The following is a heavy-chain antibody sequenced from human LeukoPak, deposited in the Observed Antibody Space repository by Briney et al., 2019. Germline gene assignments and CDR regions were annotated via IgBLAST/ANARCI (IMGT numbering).Heavy chain of an antibody. J-gene: IGHJ4*02. D-gene: IGHD2-15*01. CDR2: VTDSGGTT. CDR3: AKYLMGYCSGGSCAPVDY. V-gene: IGHV3-23*01. CDR1: GFTFSIYA. Sequence: PGGSLRLSCAASGFTFSIYAMSWVRQAPGKGLEWVSAVTDSGGTTYYADSVKGRFTISRDNSKNTLYLQMNSLRAEDTAVYYCAKYLMGYCSGGSCAPVDYWGQGTLVTVSS.